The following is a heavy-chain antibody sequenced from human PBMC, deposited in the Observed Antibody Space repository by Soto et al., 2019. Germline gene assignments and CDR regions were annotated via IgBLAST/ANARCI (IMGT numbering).Heavy chain of an antibody. CDR3: ARVLGSGYYTYYYGMDV. Sequence: ASVKVSCKASGGTFSSYAISWVRQAPGQGLEWMGGIIPIFGTADYAQKFQGRVTITADKSTSTAYMELSSLRSEDTAAYYCARVLGSGYYTYYYGMDVWGQGTTVTVS. D-gene: IGHD3-3*01. CDR2: IIPIFGTA. V-gene: IGHV1-69*06. CDR1: GGTFSSYA. J-gene: IGHJ6*02.